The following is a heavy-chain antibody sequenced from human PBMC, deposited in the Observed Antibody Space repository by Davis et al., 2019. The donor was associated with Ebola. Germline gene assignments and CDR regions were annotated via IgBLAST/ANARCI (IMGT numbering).Heavy chain of an antibody. CDR3: ARAERWLQGYGMDV. J-gene: IGHJ6*04. CDR1: GGSISRGGFP. Sequence: MPSETLSLTCAVSGGSISRGGFPWSWIRQQSGKGLECSGYIYHSVSTYYNPSPKSRVTISVDRSKNQFSLNLTSVTAADTAVYYCARAERWLQGYGMDVWGKGTTVTVSS. D-gene: IGHD5-24*01. CDR2: IYHSVST. V-gene: IGHV4-30-2*01.